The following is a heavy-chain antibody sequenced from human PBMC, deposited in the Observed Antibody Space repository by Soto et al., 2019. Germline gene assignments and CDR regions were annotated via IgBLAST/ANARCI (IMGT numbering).Heavy chain of an antibody. CDR1: GFTFSSYG. J-gene: IGHJ6*03. CDR2: IWYDGSNK. Sequence: GGSLRLSCAASGFTFSSYGMHWVRQAPGKGLEWVAVIWYDGSNKYYADSVKGRFTISRDNSKNTLYLQMNSLRAEDTAVYYCARDPQISAGIAAAGTWYYYYMDVWGNGTTVTVSS. V-gene: IGHV3-33*01. D-gene: IGHD6-13*01. CDR3: ARDPQISAGIAAAGTWYYYYMDV.